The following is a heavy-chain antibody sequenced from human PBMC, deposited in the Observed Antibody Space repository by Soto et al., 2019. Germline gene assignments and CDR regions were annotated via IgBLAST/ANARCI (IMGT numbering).Heavy chain of an antibody. CDR1: GFPFSSYA. D-gene: IGHD3-10*01. CDR3: ALSYGSGTPGDY. V-gene: IGHV3-23*01. CDR2: ISGSGGST. Sequence: PGGSLSLSCAASGFPFSSYAMSWVRQAPGKGLEWVSAISGSGGSTYYADSVKGRFTISRDNSKNTLYLQMNSLRAEDTAVYYCALSYGSGTPGDYWGQGTLVTVSS. J-gene: IGHJ4*02.